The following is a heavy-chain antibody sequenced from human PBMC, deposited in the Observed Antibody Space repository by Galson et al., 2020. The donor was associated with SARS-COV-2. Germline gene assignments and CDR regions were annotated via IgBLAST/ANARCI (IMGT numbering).Heavy chain of an antibody. D-gene: IGHD5-12*01. Sequence: SETLSLTCSVSGAAINSHYWSWIRQPPGKPLEWLGYIFSNGNTNYNPSLRGRVTMSLDTSKNQFSLGLTSVTAADTAIYYCAGHPKSSGYGGWGQGTPGTV. CDR1: GAAINSHY. V-gene: IGHV4-59*08. CDR2: IFSNGNT. J-gene: IGHJ4*02. CDR3: AGHPKSSGYGG.